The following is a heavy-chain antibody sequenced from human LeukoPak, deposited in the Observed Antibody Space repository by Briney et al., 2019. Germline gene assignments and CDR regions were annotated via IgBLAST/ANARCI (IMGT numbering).Heavy chain of an antibody. Sequence: GGSLRLSCAASGFTFSSYAMSWVRQAPGKGLEWVSAISGSGGSTYYADSVKGRFTISRDNSKNTLYLQMNSLRAEDTAVYYCAKEEAYCGGGSCYFNYWGQGTLVTVSS. V-gene: IGHV3-23*01. D-gene: IGHD2-15*01. J-gene: IGHJ4*02. CDR2: ISGSGGST. CDR1: GFTFSSYA. CDR3: AKEEAYCGGGSCYFNY.